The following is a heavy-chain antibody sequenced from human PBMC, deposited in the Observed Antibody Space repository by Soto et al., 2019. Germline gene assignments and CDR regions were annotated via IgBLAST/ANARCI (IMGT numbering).Heavy chain of an antibody. Sequence: ASVTVSCKASGYTFTGYYMHWVRQAPGQGLEWMGWINPNSGDTNYAQKFQGWVTMTRDTSISTAYMELSRLRSDDTAVYYCARAPGYGGNSFDYWGQGTLVTVSS. V-gene: IGHV1-2*04. CDR3: ARAPGYGGNSFDY. J-gene: IGHJ4*02. CDR1: GYTFTGYY. D-gene: IGHD4-17*01. CDR2: INPNSGDT.